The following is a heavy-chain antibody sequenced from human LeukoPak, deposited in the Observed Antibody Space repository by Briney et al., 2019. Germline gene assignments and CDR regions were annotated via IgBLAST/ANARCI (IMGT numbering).Heavy chain of an antibody. CDR2: ISYDGSNK. D-gene: IGHD3-22*01. V-gene: IGHV3-30*18. Sequence: GGALRLSWAASGFTFSSYGMHWVRQAPGKGLEWVAVISYDGSNKYYADSVKGRFTISRDNSKNTLYLQMNSLRAEDTAVYYCAKDQSSGYYDYWGQGTLVTVSS. CDR3: AKDQSSGYYDY. J-gene: IGHJ4*02. CDR1: GFTFSSYG.